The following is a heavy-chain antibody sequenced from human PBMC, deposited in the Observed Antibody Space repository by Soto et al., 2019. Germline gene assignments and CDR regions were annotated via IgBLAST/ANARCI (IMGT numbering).Heavy chain of an antibody. Sequence: ESGGGVVQPGRSLRLSCAASGFTFSSYGMHWVRQAPGKGLEWVAVIWYDGSNKYYADSVKGRFTISRDNSKNTLYLQMNSLRAEDTAVYYCARETLNYYYYYGMDVWGQGTTVTVSS. V-gene: IGHV3-33*01. CDR1: GFTFSSYG. J-gene: IGHJ6*02. CDR3: ARETLNYYYYYGMDV. CDR2: IWYDGSNK.